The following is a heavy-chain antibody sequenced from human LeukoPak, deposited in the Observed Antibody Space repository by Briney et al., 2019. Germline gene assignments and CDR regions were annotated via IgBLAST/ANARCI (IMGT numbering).Heavy chain of an antibody. J-gene: IGHJ4*02. V-gene: IGHV3-30*18. D-gene: IGHD5-12*01. CDR3: AKQYSGYLSDY. Sequence: PGRSLRLSCAASGFTFSSYGMHWVRQAPGKGLEWVAVISYDGSNKYYADSVKGRFTISRDNSKNTLYLQMNSLRAEDTAVYYCAKQYSGYLSDYWGQGTLVTVSS. CDR2: ISYDGSNK. CDR1: GFTFSSYG.